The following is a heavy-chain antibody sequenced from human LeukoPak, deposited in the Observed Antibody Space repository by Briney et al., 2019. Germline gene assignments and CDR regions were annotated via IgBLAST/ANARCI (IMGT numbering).Heavy chain of an antibody. V-gene: IGHV3-30*18. J-gene: IGHJ6*04. Sequence: PGRSLRLSCAASGFTFSSYGMHWVRQAPGKWLEWVAVISYDGSNKYYADSVKGRFTISRDNSKNTLYLQMNSLRAEDTAVYYCAKDHYDILTGYSVLYYYYGMDVWGKGTTVTVSS. CDR2: ISYDGSNK. D-gene: IGHD3-9*01. CDR1: GFTFSSYG. CDR3: AKDHYDILTGYSVLYYYYGMDV.